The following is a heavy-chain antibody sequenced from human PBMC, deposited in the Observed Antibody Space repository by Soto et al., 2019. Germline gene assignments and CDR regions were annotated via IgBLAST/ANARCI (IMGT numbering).Heavy chain of an antibody. CDR1: GGSISSSSYY. D-gene: IGHD3-22*01. Sequence: QLQLQESGPGLVKPSETLSLTCTVSGGSISSSSYYWGWVRQPPGKGLEWIGSIYYSGSTYYNPALKRRVTISVDTSKNQFSLKLSSVTAADTAVYYCARHSSTANDYDSSGRLDNWFDPWGQGTLVTVSS. CDR2: IYYSGST. CDR3: ARHSSTANDYDSSGRLDNWFDP. V-gene: IGHV4-39*01. J-gene: IGHJ5*02.